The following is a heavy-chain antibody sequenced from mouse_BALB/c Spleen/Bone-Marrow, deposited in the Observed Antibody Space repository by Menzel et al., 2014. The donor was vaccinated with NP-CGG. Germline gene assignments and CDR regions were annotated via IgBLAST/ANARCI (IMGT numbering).Heavy chain of an antibody. CDR3: ARSKGIRGAMDY. J-gene: IGHJ4*01. CDR1: GYTFTEYT. CDR2: INSNNGGN. Sequence: VQLQQSGPELVKPGASVKISCKTSGYTFTEYTMHWVKQSHGKSLEWIGGINSNNGGNSYNQKFKGKVTLTVDKSSSTAYMELRSLTFEDSAAYYCARSKGIRGAMDYWGQGTSVTVSS. V-gene: IGHV1-18*01.